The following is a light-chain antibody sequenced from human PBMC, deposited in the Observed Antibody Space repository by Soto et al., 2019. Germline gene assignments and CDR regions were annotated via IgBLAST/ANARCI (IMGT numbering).Light chain of an antibody. CDR3: HHYET. Sequence: EIVMTQSPATLSVVAGERATLSCRASQSVSSNLACYQQKPGQAPRLLTYGASTRATGIPARFSGSGSGTEFTLTISSLQPEDFTVYYCHHYETFGQGTKVDIK. V-gene: IGKV3-15*01. CDR2: GAS. J-gene: IGKJ1*01. CDR1: QSVSSN.